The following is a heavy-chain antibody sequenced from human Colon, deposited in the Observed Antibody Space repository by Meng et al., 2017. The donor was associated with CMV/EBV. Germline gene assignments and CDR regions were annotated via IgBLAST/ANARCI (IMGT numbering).Heavy chain of an antibody. CDR1: GYTFTDHY. CDR2: IIPTLDMA. J-gene: IGHJ4*02. V-gene: IGHV1-69*04. Sequence: SVKVSCKASGYTFTDHYIHWVRQAPGQGLEWMGRIIPTLDMATYAQNLQGRVTLTADKSTTTAYLELSSLRSDDTAIYYCARGENLTGDDSWGQGTLVTVSS. D-gene: IGHD1-20*01. CDR3: ARGENLTGDDS.